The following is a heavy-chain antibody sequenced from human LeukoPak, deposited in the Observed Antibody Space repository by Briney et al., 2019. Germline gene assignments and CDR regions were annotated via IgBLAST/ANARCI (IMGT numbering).Heavy chain of an antibody. V-gene: IGHV3-23*01. CDR1: QFTFTTYA. J-gene: IGHJ4*02. CDR3: AKVATWTYFDS. CDR2: IGDSGVPT. Sequence: GGSLRLSCAASQFTFTTYAMSWVRQALGRGLEWVSSIGDSGVPTYYADSVKGRFTISRDNSQNTLYLQMNSLGADDTAVYYCAKVATWTYFDSWGQGTLVTVSS. D-gene: IGHD3/OR15-3a*01.